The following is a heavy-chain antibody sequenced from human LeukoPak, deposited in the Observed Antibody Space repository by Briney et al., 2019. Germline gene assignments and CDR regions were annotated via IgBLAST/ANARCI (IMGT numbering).Heavy chain of an antibody. Sequence: SETLSLTCTVSGGSISSYYWSWIRQPPGKGLEWIGYIYYSGSTNYNPSLKSRVTIPVDTSKNQFSLKLSSVTAADTAVYYCARVAPPYYDFWSGYYTLGYFDYWGQGTLVTVSS. J-gene: IGHJ4*02. CDR2: IYYSGST. D-gene: IGHD3-3*01. CDR3: ARVAPPYYDFWSGYYTLGYFDY. CDR1: GGSISSYY. V-gene: IGHV4-59*01.